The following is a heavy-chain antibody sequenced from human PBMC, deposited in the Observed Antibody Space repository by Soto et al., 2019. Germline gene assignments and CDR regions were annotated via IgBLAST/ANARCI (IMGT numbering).Heavy chain of an antibody. CDR1: GFTLSEYS. J-gene: IGHJ3*02. D-gene: IGHD2-2*01. CDR2: IANGDNHI. Sequence: EEQVVESGGGLVKPGGSLRLSCAASGFTLSEYSMLWVRQAPGRGLEWLSFIANGDNHIFYSDSVKGRFTISRDNAKNSVYLQLNSLRADDSAVYYCARENGHCTDACNRGAFDIWGQGTMVTVSS. CDR3: ARENGHCTDACNRGAFDI. V-gene: IGHV3-21*01.